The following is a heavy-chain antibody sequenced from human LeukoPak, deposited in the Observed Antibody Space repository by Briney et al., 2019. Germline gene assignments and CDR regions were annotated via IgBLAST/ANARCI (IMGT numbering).Heavy chain of an antibody. CDR2: IYPGDSDT. CDR3: ARRTLGAIDAFAI. D-gene: IGHD1-26*01. V-gene: IGHV5-51*01. J-gene: IGHJ3*02. CDR1: GYSFNTYW. Sequence: GESPKISRKGSGYSFNTYWIGWGRQMPGKGLEGRGIIYPGDSDTRYRPCSQGQVTIAADNPITTDYLQGSSLKASDTTTYHCARRTLGAIDAFAIWGPGTMVTVS.